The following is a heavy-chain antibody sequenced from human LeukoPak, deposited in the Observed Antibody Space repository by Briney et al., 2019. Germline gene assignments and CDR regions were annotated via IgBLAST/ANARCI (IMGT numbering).Heavy chain of an antibody. J-gene: IGHJ4*02. Sequence: SETLSLTCTVSGVSISSYYWSWIRQPAGKGLEWIGRIYSTGSTNYNPSLKSRVTKSVDTSKNQFTLRLRSVTAADTAVYYCARQIASAGTAGFDFWGQGALVTVSS. D-gene: IGHD6-13*01. CDR3: ARQIASAGTAGFDF. V-gene: IGHV4-4*07. CDR2: IYSTGST. CDR1: GVSISSYY.